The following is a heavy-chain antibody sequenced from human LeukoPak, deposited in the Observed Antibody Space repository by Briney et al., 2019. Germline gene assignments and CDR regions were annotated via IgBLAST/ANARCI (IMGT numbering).Heavy chain of an antibody. J-gene: IGHJ6*03. Sequence: KPSETLSLTCAVSGYSISSGYYWGWIRQPPGKGLEWIGSIYHSGSTNYNPSLKSRVTISVDTSKNQFSLKLSSVTAADTAVYYCARGTLLGYCSGGSCLKLKNRRNYYYMDVWGKGTTVTISS. CDR1: GYSISSGYY. V-gene: IGHV4-38-2*01. CDR2: IYHSGST. D-gene: IGHD2-15*01. CDR3: ARGTLLGYCSGGSCLKLKNRRNYYYMDV.